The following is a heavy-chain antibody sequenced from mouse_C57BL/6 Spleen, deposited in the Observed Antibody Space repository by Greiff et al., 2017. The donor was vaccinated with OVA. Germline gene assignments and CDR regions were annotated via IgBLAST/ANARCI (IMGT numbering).Heavy chain of an antibody. V-gene: IGHV1-20*01. CDR3: ARGPGSYSNYFDY. CDR1: GYSFTGYF. Sequence: VQLQQSGPELVKPGDSVKISCKASGYSFTGYFMNWVMQSHGKSLEWIGRINPYNGDTFYNQKFKGKATLTVDKSPSTAHMELRSLTSEDSAVDYCARGPGSYSNYFDYWGQGTTLTVSS. D-gene: IGHD2-5*01. CDR2: INPYNGDT. J-gene: IGHJ2*01.